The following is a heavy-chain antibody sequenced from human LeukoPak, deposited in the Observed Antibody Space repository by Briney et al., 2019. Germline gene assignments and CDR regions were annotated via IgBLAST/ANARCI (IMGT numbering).Heavy chain of an antibody. CDR2: IKQDGSEK. V-gene: IGHV3-7*01. CDR3: ARDGYNYVNGFDY. Sequence: GSLRLSCAASGFPFSSYEMNWVRQAPGKGLGWVANIKQDGSEKYYVDSVKGRFTISRDNANKSLYLQMNSLRAEDTAVYYCARDGYNYVNGFDYWGQGTLVTVSS. CDR1: GFPFSSYE. J-gene: IGHJ4*02. D-gene: IGHD5-18*01.